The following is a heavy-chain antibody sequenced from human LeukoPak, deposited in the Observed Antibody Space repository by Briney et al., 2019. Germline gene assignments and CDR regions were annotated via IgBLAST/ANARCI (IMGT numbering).Heavy chain of an antibody. Sequence: SVKVSCKASGGTFNHFGINWVRQAPGQGLEWMGRIIPILDLTKYAPKIQDRVTITADKSTSTAYMELNSLRSEDTAVYFCARDSGRPPTSFDHWGQGALVTVSS. J-gene: IGHJ4*02. V-gene: IGHV1-69*04. CDR3: ARDSGRPPTSFDH. CDR2: IIPILDLT. CDR1: GGTFNHFG. D-gene: IGHD1-1*01.